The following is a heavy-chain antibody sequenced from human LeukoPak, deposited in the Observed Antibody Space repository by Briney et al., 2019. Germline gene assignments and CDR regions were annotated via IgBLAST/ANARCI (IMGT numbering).Heavy chain of an antibody. J-gene: IGHJ6*02. CDR2: IIPIFGTA. V-gene: IGHV1-69*13. CDR3: ARVSLGNEPGSPQNYYYYYGMDV. Sequence: SVKVSCKASGGTFSSYAISWVRQAPGHGLEWMGGIIPIFGTANYAQKFQGRVMITADESTSTAYMELSSLRSEDTAVYYCARVSLGNEPGSPQNYYYYYGMDVWGQGTTVTVSS. CDR1: GGTFSSYA.